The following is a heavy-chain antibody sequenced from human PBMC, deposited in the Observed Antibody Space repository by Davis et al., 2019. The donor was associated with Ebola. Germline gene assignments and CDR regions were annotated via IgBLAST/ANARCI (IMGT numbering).Heavy chain of an antibody. CDR2: ISDDGSNK. D-gene: IGHD2-8*02. CDR1: GVTFSSYA. CDR3: AEIYWVRYGMDV. J-gene: IGHJ6*02. V-gene: IGHV3-30*04. Sequence: GESLKISCAASGVTFSSYAMHWVRQAPGKGLEWVAVISDDGSNKYYADSVKGRFTISRDNSQNTLSLQMNSLRAEDTAVYYCAEIYWVRYGMDVWGQGTTVTVSS.